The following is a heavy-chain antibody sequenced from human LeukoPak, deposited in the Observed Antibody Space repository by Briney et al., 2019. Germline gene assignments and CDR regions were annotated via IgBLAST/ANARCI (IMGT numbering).Heavy chain of an antibody. CDR1: GFTFSSYG. V-gene: IGHV3-30*18. Sequence: GRSLRLSCAASGFTFSSYGMHWVRQAPGKGLEWVVVISYDGSNKYYADSVKGRFTISRDNSKNTLYLQMNSLRAEDTAVYYCAKDSYSSGSYWGQGTLVTVSS. J-gene: IGHJ4*02. D-gene: IGHD6-19*01. CDR2: ISYDGSNK. CDR3: AKDSYSSGSY.